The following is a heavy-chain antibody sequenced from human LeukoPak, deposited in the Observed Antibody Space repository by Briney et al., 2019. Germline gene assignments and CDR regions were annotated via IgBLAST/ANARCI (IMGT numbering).Heavy chain of an antibody. D-gene: IGHD6-13*01. J-gene: IGHJ5*02. CDR1: GFTFSSYE. V-gene: IGHV3-48*03. Sequence: GGSLRLSCAASGFTFSSYEMNWVRQAPGKGLEWVSYISSSGSTIYYADSVKGRFTISRDNAKNSLYLQMNSLRAEDTAVYYCARGQQLVIWRDWFDPWGQGTLVTVSS. CDR2: ISSSGSTI. CDR3: ARGQQLVIWRDWFDP.